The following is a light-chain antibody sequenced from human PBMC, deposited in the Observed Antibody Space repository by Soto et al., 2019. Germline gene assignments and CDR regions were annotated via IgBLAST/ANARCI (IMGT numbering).Light chain of an antibody. J-gene: IGKJ5*01. CDR1: QSVSSY. CDR3: QQYGTSPIT. CDR2: DAS. V-gene: IGKV3-11*01. Sequence: EIGLTQSPATLSLSPGERATLSCRASQSVSSYLAWYQQKPGQAPRLLIYDASNRATGIPARFSGSGPGTDFTLTISSLEPEDFAVYYCQQYGTSPITFGQGTRLEIK.